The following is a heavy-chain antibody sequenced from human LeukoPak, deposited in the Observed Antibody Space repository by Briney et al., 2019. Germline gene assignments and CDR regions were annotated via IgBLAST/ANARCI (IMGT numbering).Heavy chain of an antibody. CDR3: ARESTYYYDSSGYS. J-gene: IGHJ4*02. CDR1: GGSISGSSYY. CDR2: IYYSGST. V-gene: IGHV4-39*07. Sequence: PSETLSLTCTVSGGSISGSSYYWGWIRQPPGKGLEWIGSIYYSGSTYYNPSLKSRVTISVDTSKNQFSLKLSSVTAADTAVYYCARESTYYYDSSGYSWGQGTLVTVSS. D-gene: IGHD3-22*01.